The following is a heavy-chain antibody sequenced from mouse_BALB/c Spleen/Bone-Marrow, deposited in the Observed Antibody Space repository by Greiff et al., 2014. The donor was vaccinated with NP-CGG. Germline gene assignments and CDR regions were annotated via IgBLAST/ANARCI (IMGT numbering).Heavy chain of an antibody. Sequence: DVMLVESGGGLVQPGGSMKLSCAASGFTFSDAWMDWVRQSPEKGLEWVAEIRIKANNHATFYAESVKGRFTISRDDSKSSVYLQMNSLRTEDTGIYYCTRGRGYYFDDWGQGTTLTVSS. CDR2: IRIKANNHAT. CDR3: TRGRGYYFDD. J-gene: IGHJ2*01. CDR1: GFTFSDAW. V-gene: IGHV6-6*01.